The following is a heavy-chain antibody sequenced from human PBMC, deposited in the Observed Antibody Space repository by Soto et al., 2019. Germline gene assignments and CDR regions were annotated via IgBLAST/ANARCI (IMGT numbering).Heavy chain of an antibody. Sequence: VGSLRLSCAASGFTFSSYSMNWVRQAPGKGLEWVSSISSSSYIYYADSVKGRFTISRDNAKNSLYLQMNSLRAEDTAVYYCAREWGVGARGYYYGMDVWGQGTTVTVSS. V-gene: IGHV3-21*01. D-gene: IGHD1-26*01. CDR1: GFTFSSYS. CDR2: ISSSSYI. CDR3: AREWGVGARGYYYGMDV. J-gene: IGHJ6*02.